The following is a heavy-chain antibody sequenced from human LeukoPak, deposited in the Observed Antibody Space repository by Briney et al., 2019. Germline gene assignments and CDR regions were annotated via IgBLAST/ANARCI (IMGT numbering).Heavy chain of an antibody. CDR2: ISPSGGT. CDR1: GGSIRTYY. Sequence: SETLSLTCTVSGGSIRTYYWSWIRQPPGKGLEWVAYISPSGGTKSNPSLKSRVTISVDTSKNQFSLKLSSVTAADTAVYYCARVGGKDGYNYFLDYWGQGTLVTVSS. D-gene: IGHD5-24*01. J-gene: IGHJ4*02. CDR3: ARVGGKDGYNYFLDY. V-gene: IGHV4-59*01.